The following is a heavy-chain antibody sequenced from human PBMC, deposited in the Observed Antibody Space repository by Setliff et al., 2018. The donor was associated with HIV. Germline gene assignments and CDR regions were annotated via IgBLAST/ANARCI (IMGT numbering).Heavy chain of an antibody. CDR3: ARSLPQRSYFDY. J-gene: IGHJ4*02. CDR1: GYTFTAYY. CDR2: INPNSGGT. Sequence: ASVKVSCKASGYTFTAYYMHWVRQAPGQGLEWMGWINPNSGGTTYAQKFQGRVTMTRDTSITTAYMELSSLRSDDTAAYYCARSLPQRSYFDYWGQGTLVTVSS. V-gene: IGHV1-2*02. D-gene: IGHD1-26*01.